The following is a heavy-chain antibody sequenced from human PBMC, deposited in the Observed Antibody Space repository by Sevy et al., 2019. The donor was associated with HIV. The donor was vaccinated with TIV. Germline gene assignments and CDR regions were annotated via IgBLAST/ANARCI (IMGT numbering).Heavy chain of an antibody. CDR2: INPGGGST. J-gene: IGHJ4*02. V-gene: IGHV1-46*03. CDR1: GYPFTSHY. CDR3: VRGRVVVLFVSRGEGYYFDN. Sequence: ASVKVSCKASGYPFTSHYFHWVRQAPGQGPEWMGMINPGGGSTTYAHKFQGRVTMTRDTSTNTVYMELSSLRSEDTAIYYCVRGRVVVLFVSRGEGYYFDNWGQGTLVTVSS. D-gene: IGHD2-21*01.